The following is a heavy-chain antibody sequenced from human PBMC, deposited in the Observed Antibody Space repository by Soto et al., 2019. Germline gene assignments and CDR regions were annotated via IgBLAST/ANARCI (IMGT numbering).Heavy chain of an antibody. CDR3: AREVGYGDYDY. CDR1: CGSVSSRSYY. D-gene: IGHD4-17*01. J-gene: IGHJ4*02. Sequence: SETLSLTCTVFCGSVSSRSYYWSCIRQPPGKGLEWIGYIYYSGSTNYNPSLKSRVTISVDTSKNQFSLKLSSVTAADTAVYYCAREVGYGDYDYWGQGTLVTVS. V-gene: IGHV4-61*01. CDR2: IYYSGST.